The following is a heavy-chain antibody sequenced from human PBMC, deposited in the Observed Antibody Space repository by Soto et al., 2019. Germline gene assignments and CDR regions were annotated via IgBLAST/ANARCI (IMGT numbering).Heavy chain of an antibody. V-gene: IGHV4-31*03. CDR2: IYYSGST. J-gene: IGHJ2*01. CDR3: ARGDEAGGWYFDL. D-gene: IGHD3-16*01. CDR1: GGSISSSGYY. Sequence: SETLSLTCTVSGGSISSSGYYWSWIRQHPGKGLEWIGYIYYSGSTYYNPSLKSRVTISVDTSKNQFSLKLSSVTAADTAVYYCARGDEAGGWYFDLWGRGTLVTVSS.